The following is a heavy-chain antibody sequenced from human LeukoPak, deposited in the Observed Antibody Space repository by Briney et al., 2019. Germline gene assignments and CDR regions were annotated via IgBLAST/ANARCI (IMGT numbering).Heavy chain of an antibody. V-gene: IGHV3-53*05. J-gene: IGHJ4*02. CDR1: GFTVNNNF. D-gene: IGHD3-16*01. CDR3: ARAVGGSARYFDY. CDR2: IYSGGST. Sequence: GGSLRLSCAASGFTVNNNFMSWVRQAPGKGLEWVSVIYSGGSTYYADSVKGRFTISRDNSKNTLYLQMNSLRAEDTAVYYCARAVGGSARYFDYWGQGTLVTVSS.